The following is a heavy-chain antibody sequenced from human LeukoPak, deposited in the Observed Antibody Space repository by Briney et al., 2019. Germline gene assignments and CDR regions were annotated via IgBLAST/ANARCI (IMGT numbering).Heavy chain of an antibody. CDR1: GFTFSSYG. CDR2: IQYDGSNK. Sequence: GGSLRLSCAASGFTFSSYGMHWVRQAPGKGLEWVAFIQYDGSNKYYADSVKGRFTISRDNAKNSLYLQMNSLRAEDTAVYYCARDGSLYGQWLAGDYWGQGTLVTVSS. J-gene: IGHJ4*02. V-gene: IGHV3-30*02. CDR3: ARDGSLYGQWLAGDY. D-gene: IGHD6-19*01.